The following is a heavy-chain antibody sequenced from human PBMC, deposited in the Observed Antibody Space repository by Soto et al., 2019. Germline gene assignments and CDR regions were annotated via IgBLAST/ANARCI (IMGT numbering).Heavy chain of an antibody. V-gene: IGHV4-59*01. D-gene: IGHD5-12*01. CDR1: GGSISSYY. Sequence: SETLSLTCTVSGGSISSYYWSWIRQPPGKGLEWIGYIYYSGSTNYNPSLKSRVTISVDTSKNQFSLKLSSVTAADTAVYYCARMKGLRYFDYWGQGTLVTVSS. CDR3: ARMKGLRYFDY. J-gene: IGHJ4*02. CDR2: IYYSGST.